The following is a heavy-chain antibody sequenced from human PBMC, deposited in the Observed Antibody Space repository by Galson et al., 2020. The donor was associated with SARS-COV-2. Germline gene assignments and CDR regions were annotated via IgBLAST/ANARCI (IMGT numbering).Heavy chain of an antibody. J-gene: IGHJ4*02. D-gene: IGHD6-13*01. CDR1: GFTVSSNY. Sequence: GESLRLSCVASGFTVSSNYMSWVRQAPGKGLEWVSVIYSGGSTYYEDSVKGRFTISRDNSKNTLYLQMNSLRAEDTAVYYCARGVPVPPDFVAAAGTESYYFDYWGQGTLVTVSS. V-gene: IGHV3-53*01. CDR3: ARGVPVPPDFVAAAGTESYYFDY. CDR2: IYSGGST.